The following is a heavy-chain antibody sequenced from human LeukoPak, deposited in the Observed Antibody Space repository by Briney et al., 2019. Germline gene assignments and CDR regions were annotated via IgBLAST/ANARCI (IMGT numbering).Heavy chain of an antibody. V-gene: IGHV1-2*02. CDR1: GYTFTGYY. CDR2: INPNSGGT. D-gene: IGHD1-1*01. CDR3: ARDLYNWNDEGYFDY. J-gene: IGHJ4*02. Sequence: GASVKVSCKASGYTFTGYYMHWVRQAPGQRLEWMGWINPNSGGTNYAQKFQGRVTMTRDTSISTAYMELSRLRSDDTAVYYCARDLYNWNDEGYFDYWGQGTLVTVSS.